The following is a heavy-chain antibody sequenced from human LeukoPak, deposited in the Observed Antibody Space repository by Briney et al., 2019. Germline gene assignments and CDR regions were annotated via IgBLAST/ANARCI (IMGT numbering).Heavy chain of an antibody. V-gene: IGHV4-39*07. J-gene: IGHJ5*02. D-gene: IGHD6-19*01. Sequence: PSETLSLTCTVSGGSISSSTYYWSWIRQPPGKGLEWIGEINHSGSTNYNPSLKSRVTISVDTSKNQFSLKLSSVTAADTAVYYCARGLGSSGWTYNWFDPWGQGTLVTVSS. CDR2: INHSGST. CDR3: ARGLGSSGWTYNWFDP. CDR1: GGSISSSTYY.